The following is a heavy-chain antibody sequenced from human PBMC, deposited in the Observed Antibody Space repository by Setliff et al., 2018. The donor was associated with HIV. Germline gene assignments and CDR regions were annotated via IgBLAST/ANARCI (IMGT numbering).Heavy chain of an antibody. J-gene: IGHJ4*02. CDR2: IKQDGSEK. V-gene: IGHV3-7*03. CDR3: ASDLNWASADY. Sequence: GGSLRLSCEVSGFTFSIYGMHWVRQAPGRGLECVANIKQDGSEKYYVDSVKGRFTVSRNNAENSLSLQMNSLTVDDTAIYYCASDLNWASADYWGQGILVTVSS. CDR1: GFTFSIYG. D-gene: IGHD7-27*01.